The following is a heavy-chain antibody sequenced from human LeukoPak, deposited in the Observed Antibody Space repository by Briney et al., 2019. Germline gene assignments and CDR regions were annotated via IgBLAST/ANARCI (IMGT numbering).Heavy chain of an antibody. J-gene: IGHJ5*02. Sequence: GASVKVSCKASGYTFTSYGISWVRQAPGQGLEWMGWISAYNGNTNYAQKLQGRVTMTTDTSTSTAYMELRSLRSDDTAVYYCAREDFRDYYDSGGYYVWFDPWGQGTLVTVSS. D-gene: IGHD3-22*01. V-gene: IGHV1-18*01. CDR1: GYTFTSYG. CDR3: AREDFRDYYDSGGYYVWFDP. CDR2: ISAYNGNT.